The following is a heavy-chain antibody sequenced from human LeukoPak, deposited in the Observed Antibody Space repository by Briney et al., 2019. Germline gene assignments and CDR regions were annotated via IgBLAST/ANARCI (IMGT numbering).Heavy chain of an antibody. V-gene: IGHV3-21*01. Sequence: GGSLRLSCAASGFTFSNYNMNWVRQAPGKGLEWVSSISSSSRYIYYADSVKGRFTISRDNAKNSLYLQMNSLGAEDTAVYYCARDGYSSIGTSFDYWGQGTLVTVSS. CDR2: ISSSSRYI. J-gene: IGHJ4*02. CDR1: GFTFSNYN. D-gene: IGHD6-13*01. CDR3: ARDGYSSIGTSFDY.